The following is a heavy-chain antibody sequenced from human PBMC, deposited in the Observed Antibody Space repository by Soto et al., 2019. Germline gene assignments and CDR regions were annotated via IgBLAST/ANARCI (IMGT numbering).Heavy chain of an antibody. J-gene: IGHJ4*02. CDR2: IRTYNGTT. D-gene: IGHD3-22*01. Sequence: QVQLVQSGAEVKKPGASVKVSCKASGYTFITYGVSWVRQAPGQGLDWLGGIRTYNGTTRYAERLQGRVTMTTDTTTNTAYMELRNLRSDDTAVYYCARGPTDYYDTSANYFLDYWGKGTLVTVSS. CDR3: ARGPTDYYDTSANYFLDY. CDR1: GYTFITYG. V-gene: IGHV1-18*01.